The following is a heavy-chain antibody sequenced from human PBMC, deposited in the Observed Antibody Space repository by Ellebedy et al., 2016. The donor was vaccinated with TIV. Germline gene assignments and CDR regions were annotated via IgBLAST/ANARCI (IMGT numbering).Heavy chain of an antibody. CDR1: GGSFSGYY. V-gene: IGHV4-34*01. J-gene: IGHJ5*02. Sequence: SETLSLXCAVYGGSFSGYYWSWISQPPGKGLEWIGEINHSGSTNYNPSLKSRVTISVDTSKNQFSLKLSSVTAADTAVYYCARGIRNYSSSWYPTPNWFDPWGQGTLVTVSA. CDR3: ARGIRNYSSSWYPTPNWFDP. CDR2: INHSGST. D-gene: IGHD6-13*01.